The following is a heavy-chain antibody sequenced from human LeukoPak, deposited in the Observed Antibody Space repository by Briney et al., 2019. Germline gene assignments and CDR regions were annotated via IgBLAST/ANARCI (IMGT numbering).Heavy chain of an antibody. CDR3: ARDGIDYGSGSYYPPFDY. V-gene: IGHV3-21*01. D-gene: IGHD3-10*01. CDR2: ISSISSYI. J-gene: IGHJ4*02. CDR1: GFTFSSYS. Sequence: GGSLRLSCAASGFTFSSYSMNWVRQAPGKGLEGVSSISSISSYIYYADSVKGRFTISRDNAKNSVHLQVNSLRAEDTAVYYCARDGIDYGSGSYYPPFDYWGQGTLVTVSS.